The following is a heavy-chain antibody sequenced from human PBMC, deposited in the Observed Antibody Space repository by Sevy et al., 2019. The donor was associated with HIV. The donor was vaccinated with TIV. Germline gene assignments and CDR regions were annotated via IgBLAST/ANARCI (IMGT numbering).Heavy chain of an antibody. CDR2: ISHSGST. Sequence: SETLSLTCVVSGYSISSGYYWGWIRQPPGKGLEWIGSISHSGSTYYNPSLKSRVTISVDTSKNKFSLKLSAVTAADTAVYYCARVWSGSTYYYYYGLDVWGQGTTVTVSS. V-gene: IGHV4-38-2*01. CDR3: ARVWSGSTYYYYYGLDV. J-gene: IGHJ6*02. D-gene: IGHD1-26*01. CDR1: GYSISSGYY.